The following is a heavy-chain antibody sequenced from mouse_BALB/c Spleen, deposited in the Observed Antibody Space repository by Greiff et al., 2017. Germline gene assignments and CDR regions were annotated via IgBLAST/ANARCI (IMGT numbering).Heavy chain of an antibody. J-gene: IGHJ4*01. D-gene: IGHD2-3*01. CDR1: GFNIKDYY. Sequence: VQLKQSGAELVRSGASVKLSCTASGFNIKDYYMHWVKQRPEQGLEWIGWIDPENGDTEYAPKFQGKATMTADTSSNTAYLQLSSLTSEDTAVYYCNPYDGYSYYYAMDYWGQGTSVTVSS. CDR2: IDPENGDT. CDR3: NPYDGYSYYYAMDY. V-gene: IGHV14-4*02.